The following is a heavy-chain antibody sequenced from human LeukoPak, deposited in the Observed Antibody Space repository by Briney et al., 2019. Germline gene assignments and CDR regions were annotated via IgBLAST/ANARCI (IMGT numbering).Heavy chain of an antibody. D-gene: IGHD6-13*01. V-gene: IGHV1-8*01. CDR1: GYTFTSYD. J-gene: IGHJ5*02. Sequence: ASVKVSCKASGYTFTSYDIDWVRQATGQGLEWMGWMNPNSGNTGYAQKFQGRVTMTRNTSISTAYMELSSLRAEDTAVYYCARTPSWQLGNWFDPWGQGTLVTVSS. CDR2: MNPNSGNT. CDR3: ARTPSWQLGNWFDP.